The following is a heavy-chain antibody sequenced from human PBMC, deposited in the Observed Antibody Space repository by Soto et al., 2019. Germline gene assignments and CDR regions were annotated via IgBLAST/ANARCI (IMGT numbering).Heavy chain of an antibody. CDR1: GGSFTSYL. CDR3: ARHDPKVIANYYYYCGMDV. Sequence: LKISCEGAGGSFTSYLISWGREMAGKGREWVGRIDPSDSYTNYSASFQGHVTISADKSISTAYLQWSSLKASDNAMYYCARHDPKVIANYYYYCGMDVWRQGTTVTVSS. V-gene: IGHV5-10-1*01. J-gene: IGHJ6*02. D-gene: IGHD2-21*01. CDR2: IDPSDSYT.